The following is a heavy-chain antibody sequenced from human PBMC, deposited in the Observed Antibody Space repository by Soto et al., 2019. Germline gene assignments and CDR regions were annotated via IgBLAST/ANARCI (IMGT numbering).Heavy chain of an antibody. CDR3: ARDYYGMDV. V-gene: IGHV4-30-2*06. Sequence: SETLSLTCTVSGGSISRGGYSWTWIRQSPGKGLEWLGYTYQSGSAYYDPSLKSRVTISVDRSKNQFSLNVTSVTAADTAVYYCARDYYGMDVWGQGTTVTVS. CDR1: GGSISRGGYS. J-gene: IGHJ6*02. CDR2: TYQSGSA.